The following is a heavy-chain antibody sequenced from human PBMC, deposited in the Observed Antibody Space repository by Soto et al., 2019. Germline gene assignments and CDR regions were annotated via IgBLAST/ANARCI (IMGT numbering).Heavy chain of an antibody. J-gene: IGHJ4*02. D-gene: IGHD6-19*01. V-gene: IGHV2-5*02. CDR3: ARRITVAGHGPIDY. Sequence: QITLKESGPTLVKPTQTLTLTCTFSGFSLSTSGVGVGWIRQPPGKALEWLALIYWDDDKRYSPSLKSRLTIARDTSTNQVVLPMTHVDPVDTAPYCSARRITVAGHGPIDYGGQGTLVTVSS. CDR2: IYWDDDK. CDR1: GFSLSTSGVG.